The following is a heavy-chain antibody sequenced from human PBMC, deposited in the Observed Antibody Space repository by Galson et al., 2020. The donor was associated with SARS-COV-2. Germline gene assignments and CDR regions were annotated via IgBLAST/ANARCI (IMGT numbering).Heavy chain of an antibody. CDR3: ARAPAGDYLYLAYYGLDV. D-gene: IGHD4-17*01. Sequence: SDTLSLTFSFSFSSLLLSSFPFLPPPPPPFLSFLFPLSFPFLPSSPPSLKSRVTISIDTSKNQFSLKLSSVTAADTAVYYCARAPAGDYLYLAYYGLDVWGQGTTVNVSS. V-gene: IGHV4-59*01. CDR1: FSSLLLSS. J-gene: IGHJ6*02. CDR2: LSFPFLP.